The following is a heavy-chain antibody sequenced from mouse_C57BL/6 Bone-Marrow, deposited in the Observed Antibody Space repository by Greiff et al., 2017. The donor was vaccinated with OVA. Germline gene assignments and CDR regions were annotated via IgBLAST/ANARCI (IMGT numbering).Heavy chain of an antibody. CDR3: GIFAY. V-gene: IGHV1-52*01. Sequence: VQLQQPGAELVRPGSSVKLSCKASGYTFTSYWMHWVKQRPIQGLEWIGNIDPSDSETPYNQKFKDKATLTVDKSSSTAYMQLSSLTSEDSAVYYCGIFAYWGQGTLVTVSA. CDR1: GYTFTSYW. J-gene: IGHJ3*01. CDR2: IDPSDSET.